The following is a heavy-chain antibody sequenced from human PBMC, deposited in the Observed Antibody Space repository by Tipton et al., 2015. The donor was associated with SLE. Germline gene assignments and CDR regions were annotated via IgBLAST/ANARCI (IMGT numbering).Heavy chain of an antibody. CDR3: ATWRGYDFWTGYSPYYFDY. Sequence: LRLSCTVSGGSISSSSYYWGWIRQPPGKGLEWIGSIYYSGSTYYNPSLKSRVTISGDTSKNQFSLKLSSVTAADTAVYYCATWRGYDFWTGYSPYYFDYWGQGTLVTVSS. V-gene: IGHV4-39*07. D-gene: IGHD3-3*01. CDR2: IYYSGST. J-gene: IGHJ4*02. CDR1: GGSISSSSYY.